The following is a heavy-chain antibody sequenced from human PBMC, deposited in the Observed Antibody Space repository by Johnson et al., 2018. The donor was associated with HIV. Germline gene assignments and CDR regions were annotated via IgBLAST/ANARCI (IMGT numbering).Heavy chain of an antibody. Sequence: VQLVESGGGVVQPGRSLRLSCAASGFTFSSYAMHWVRQAPGKGLEWVSGISWNGGSTGYADSVKGRFTISRDNAKKSLYLQMNSLRAEDTALYYCARWVGDIVGVPAAADAFDIWGQGTMVTVSS. J-gene: IGHJ3*02. CDR1: GFTFSSYA. CDR3: ARWVGDIVGVPAAADAFDI. CDR2: ISWNGGST. V-gene: IGHV3-20*04. D-gene: IGHD2-2*01.